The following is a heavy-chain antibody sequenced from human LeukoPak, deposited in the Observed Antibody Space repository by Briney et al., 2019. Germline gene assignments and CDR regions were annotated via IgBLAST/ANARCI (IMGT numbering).Heavy chain of an antibody. CDR2: ISGSGGST. CDR1: GFTFDDYA. CDR3: AKDPRIAAAGMLDY. V-gene: IGHV3-23*01. Sequence: GGSLRLSCAASGFTFDDYAMHWVRQAPGKGLEWVSAISGSGGSTYYADSVKGRFTISRDNSKNTLYLQMNSLRAEDTAVYYCAKDPRIAAAGMLDYWGQGTLVTVSS. J-gene: IGHJ4*02. D-gene: IGHD6-13*01.